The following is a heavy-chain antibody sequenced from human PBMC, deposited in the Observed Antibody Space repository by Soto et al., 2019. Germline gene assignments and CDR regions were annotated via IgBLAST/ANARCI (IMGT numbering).Heavy chain of an antibody. V-gene: IGHV1-69*13. J-gene: IGHJ6*02. CDR3: GRDRISGYDSYYYYGVDV. CDR1: GGTFSSHA. D-gene: IGHD5-12*01. Sequence: SVKVSCKASGGTFSSHAISWVRQAPGQGLEWMGRIIPIFGTTTYAQKFQGRVTITADESTRTAYMELSSLRSEDTAVYYCGRDRISGYDSYYYYGVDVWGQGTTVTVSS. CDR2: IIPIFGTT.